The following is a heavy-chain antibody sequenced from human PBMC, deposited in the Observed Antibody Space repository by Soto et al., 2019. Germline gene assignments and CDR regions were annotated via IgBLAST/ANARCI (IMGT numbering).Heavy chain of an antibody. Sequence: SEALSLTCTVSGGSIISYYWSWIRQPPGKGLEWIGYIYYSGSTNYNPSLKSRVTISVDTSKNQFSLKLSSVTAADTAVYYCARAGGDIVVVPAARVRFDPWGQGTLVTVSS. D-gene: IGHD2-2*01. CDR3: ARAGGDIVVVPAARVRFDP. CDR2: IYYSGST. V-gene: IGHV4-59*01. J-gene: IGHJ5*02. CDR1: GGSIISYY.